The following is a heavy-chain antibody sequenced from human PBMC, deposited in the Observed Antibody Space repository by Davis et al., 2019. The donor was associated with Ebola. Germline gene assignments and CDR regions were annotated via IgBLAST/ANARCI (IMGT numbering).Heavy chain of an antibody. CDR2: ISYDGSNK. CDR3: AKDLAGDTAMLYYYYYGMDV. V-gene: IGHV3-30*18. D-gene: IGHD5-18*01. J-gene: IGHJ6*02. CDR1: GFTFSSYG. Sequence: GGSLRLSCAASGFTFSSYGMHWDRQAPGKGLEWVAVISYDGSNKYYADSVKGRFTISRDNSKNTLYLQMNSLRAEDTAVYYCAKDLAGDTAMLYYYYYGMDVWGQGTTVTVSS.